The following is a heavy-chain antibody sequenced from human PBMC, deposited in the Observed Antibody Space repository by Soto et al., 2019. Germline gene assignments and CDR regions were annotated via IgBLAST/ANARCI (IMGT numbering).Heavy chain of an antibody. Sequence: QAGGSLRLSCAASGFTFSSYWMSWVRQAPGKGLEWVANIKQDGSEKYYVDSVKGRFTISRDNAKNSLYLQMNSLRAEDTAVYYCARDLTCTNGVCGNYWGQGTLVTVSS. J-gene: IGHJ4*02. D-gene: IGHD2-8*01. V-gene: IGHV3-7*03. CDR3: ARDLTCTNGVCGNY. CDR1: GFTFSSYW. CDR2: IKQDGSEK.